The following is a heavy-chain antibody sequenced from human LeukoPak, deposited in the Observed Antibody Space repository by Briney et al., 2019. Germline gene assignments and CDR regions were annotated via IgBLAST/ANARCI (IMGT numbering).Heavy chain of an antibody. J-gene: IGHJ5*02. CDR3: ARGGMAASSTGFDP. D-gene: IGHD5-24*01. V-gene: IGHV3-21*01. Sequence: PGGSLRLSCAASGFTFSSYSMNWVRQAPGEGLEWVSSISSSSSYIYYADSVKGRFTISRDNAKNSLYLQMNSLRAEDTAVYYCARGGMAASSTGFDPWGPGTLVTVSS. CDR1: GFTFSSYS. CDR2: ISSSSSYI.